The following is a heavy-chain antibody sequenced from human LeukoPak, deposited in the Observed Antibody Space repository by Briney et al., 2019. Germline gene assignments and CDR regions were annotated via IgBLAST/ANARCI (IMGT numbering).Heavy chain of an antibody. D-gene: IGHD3-10*01. CDR3: ARGIYYNSGSHPPYLDY. CDR1: GGTCGRDA. V-gene: IGHV1-69*01. Sequence: SVKVTCQASGGTCGRDAINWVRQAPGQGLEWMGGIIPKFGTANYAQKFQGRVTITADESTSTAYMELNSLRSEDTAVYYCARGIYYNSGSHPPYLDYWGQGTLVTVSS. J-gene: IGHJ4*02. CDR2: IIPKFGTA.